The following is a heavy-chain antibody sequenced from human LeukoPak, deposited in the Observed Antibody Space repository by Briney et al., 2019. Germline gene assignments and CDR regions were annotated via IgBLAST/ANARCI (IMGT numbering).Heavy chain of an antibody. J-gene: IGHJ6*03. V-gene: IGHV3-21*01. CDR1: GFTFSDYS. CDR2: ISTVSTYT. Sequence: GGSLRLTCAASGFTFSDYSINWVRQAPGKGLEWVSSISTVSTYTNYADSVRGRCSISRDNAKGLLYLQMSNLRDEDMGVYYCARDASGYFHYYYMDVWGKGTTVTVSS. D-gene: IGHD3-3*01. CDR3: ARDASGYFHYYYMDV.